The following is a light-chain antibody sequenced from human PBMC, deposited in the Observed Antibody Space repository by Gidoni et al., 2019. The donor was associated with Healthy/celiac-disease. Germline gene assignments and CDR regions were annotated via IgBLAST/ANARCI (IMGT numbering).Light chain of an antibody. CDR3: QSYDSSLSYV. CDR1: SSNIGAGYD. Sequence: SVLTQPPSVSSAPGQRVTISCTGSSSNIGAGYDVHWYQQRPGTAPKLLIYGNSNRPSGVPDRFSGSKSGTSASLAITGLQAEDEADYYCQSYDSSLSYVFGTGTKVTVL. J-gene: IGLJ1*01. CDR2: GNS. V-gene: IGLV1-40*01.